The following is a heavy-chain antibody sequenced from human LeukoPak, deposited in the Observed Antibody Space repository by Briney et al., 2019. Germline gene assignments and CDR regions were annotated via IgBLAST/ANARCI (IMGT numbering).Heavy chain of an antibody. Sequence: GGSLRLSCAASGFTFSSYWMSWVRQAPGKGLEWVATIRQDGSQKYYVDSVKGRFTISRDNAKNSLYLQMNSLRAEDTAVYYCASQMVRGSYMDVWGKGTTVTVSS. CDR3: ASQMVRGSYMDV. CDR1: GFTFSSYW. V-gene: IGHV3-7*01. CDR2: IRQDGSQK. D-gene: IGHD3-10*01. J-gene: IGHJ6*03.